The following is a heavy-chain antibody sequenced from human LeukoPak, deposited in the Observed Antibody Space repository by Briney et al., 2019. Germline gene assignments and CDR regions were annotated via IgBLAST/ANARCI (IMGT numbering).Heavy chain of an antibody. J-gene: IGHJ6*03. CDR2: INHSGST. CDR3: ARDLAVAGKTRTYYMDV. CDR1: GGSFSGYY. V-gene: IGHV4-34*01. D-gene: IGHD6-19*01. Sequence: PSETLSLTCAVYGGSFSGYYWSWIRQPPGKGLEWIGEINHSGSTNYNPSLKSRVTISVDTSKNQFSLKLSSVTAADTAVYYCARDLAVAGKTRTYYMDVWGKGTTVTVSS.